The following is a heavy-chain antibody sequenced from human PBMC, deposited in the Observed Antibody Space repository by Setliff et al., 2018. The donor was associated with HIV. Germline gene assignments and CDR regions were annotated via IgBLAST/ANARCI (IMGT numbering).Heavy chain of an antibody. CDR2: IYDSGST. CDR3: ARGTPDHEVWYFDL. J-gene: IGHJ2*01. Sequence: LSLTCTVSGSSIRAGGYYWNWIRQHPGKGLEWIGYIYDSGSTYYNPSLKSRVTISVDTSKNQFSLKLSSVTAADTAIYYCARGTPDHEVWYFDLWGRGTLVTVSS. V-gene: IGHV4-31*03. CDR1: GSSIRAGGYY.